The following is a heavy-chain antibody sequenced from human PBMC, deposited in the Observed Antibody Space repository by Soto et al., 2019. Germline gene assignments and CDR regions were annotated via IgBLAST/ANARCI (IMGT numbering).Heavy chain of an antibody. D-gene: IGHD1-7*01. CDR3: AKEVYNWNYVSDY. V-gene: IGHV3-21*01. J-gene: IGHJ4*02. CDR1: GFTFSTYS. CDR2: ISSSSYI. Sequence: PGGSLRLSCAASGFTFSTYSMNWVRQAPGKGLEWVSSISSSSYIYYADSVKGRFTISRVNAKNSLYLQMNSLRAEDTAVYYCAKEVYNWNYVSDYWGQGTMVTVSS.